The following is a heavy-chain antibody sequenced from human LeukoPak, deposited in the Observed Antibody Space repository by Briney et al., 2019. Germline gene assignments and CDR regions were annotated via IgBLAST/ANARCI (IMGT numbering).Heavy chain of an antibody. CDR1: GGSISSGNW. V-gene: IGHV4-4*02. CDR2: IHHSGST. Sequence: SETLSLTCTVSGGSISSGNWWSWVRQSPGKGLEWIGEIHHSGSTNYNPSLKSRVTISVDKSRNQFSLDLTSATAADTAVYYCGRVGTPYFYLDYWGQGTLVTVSP. D-gene: IGHD2/OR15-2a*01. CDR3: GRVGTPYFYLDY. J-gene: IGHJ4*02.